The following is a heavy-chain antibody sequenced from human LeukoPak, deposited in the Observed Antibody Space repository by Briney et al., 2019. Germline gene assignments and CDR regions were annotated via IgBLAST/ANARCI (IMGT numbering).Heavy chain of an antibody. V-gene: IGHV3-23*01. CDR1: GFTFSSYA. CDR3: ARYIVGAHFDY. Sequence: PGGSLRLSCAASGFTFSSYAMSWVRQAPGKGLEWVSGISGSGGSTFYADSERGRFTISTDNSKNTLYLQMNSLRVEDAAVYYCARYIVGAHFDYWSQGTLVTVSS. D-gene: IGHD1-26*01. CDR2: ISGSGGST. J-gene: IGHJ4*02.